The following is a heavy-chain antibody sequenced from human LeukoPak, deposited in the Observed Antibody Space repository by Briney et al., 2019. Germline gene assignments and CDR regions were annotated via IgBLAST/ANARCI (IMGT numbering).Heavy chain of an antibody. Sequence: SETLSLTCTVSGGSISSSSYYWGWIRQPPGKGLEWIGSIYYSGSTYYNPSLKSRVTISVDTSKNQFSLKLSSVTAADTAIYYCAREELWFGELSFDYWGQGTLVTVSS. CDR1: GGSISSSSYY. V-gene: IGHV4-39*02. D-gene: IGHD3-10*01. J-gene: IGHJ4*02. CDR3: AREELWFGELSFDY. CDR2: IYYSGST.